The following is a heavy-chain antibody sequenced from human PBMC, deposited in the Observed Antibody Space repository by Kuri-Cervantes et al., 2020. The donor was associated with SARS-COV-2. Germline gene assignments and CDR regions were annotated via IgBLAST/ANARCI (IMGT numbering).Heavy chain of an antibody. CDR1: GFTFRSYA. J-gene: IGHJ6*02. D-gene: IGHD2-8*01. CDR2: ISGSGETI. Sequence: GGSLRLSCAASGFTFRSYAMTWVRQAPGKELEWVSVISGSGETIHYADSVQGRFTISRDNFKKMLYLQMKSLRAEDTATYYCALEIMSFFGMDVWGQGTTVTVSS. V-gene: IGHV3-23*01. CDR3: ALEIMSFFGMDV.